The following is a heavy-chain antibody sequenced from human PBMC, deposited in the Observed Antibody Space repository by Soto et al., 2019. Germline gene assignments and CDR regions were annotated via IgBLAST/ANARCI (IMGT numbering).Heavy chain of an antibody. CDR3: ARRDGLHLDY. CDR2: IIPILGIA. V-gene: IGHV1-69*02. Sequence: GSSVKVSCKASGGTFSSYTISWVRQAPGQGLEWMGRIIPILGIANYAQKFQGRVTITADKSTSTAYMELSSLKTSDTAMYYCARRDGLHLDYWGHGTLVTVSS. D-gene: IGHD4-4*01. J-gene: IGHJ4*01. CDR1: GGTFSSYT.